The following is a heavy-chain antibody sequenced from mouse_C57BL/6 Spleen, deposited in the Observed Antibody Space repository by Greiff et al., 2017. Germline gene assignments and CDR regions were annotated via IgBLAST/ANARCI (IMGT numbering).Heavy chain of an antibody. J-gene: IGHJ3*01. D-gene: IGHD2-5*01. Sequence: EVKLVESGGGLVKPGGSLKLSCAASGFTFSSYAMSWVRQTLEKRLEWVATISDGGSYTYYPDNVKGRFTISRDNAKNNLYLQMSHLKSEDTAMYYCASYSNYVAYWGQGTLVTVSA. CDR2: ISDGGSYT. CDR3: ASYSNYVAY. CDR1: GFTFSSYA. V-gene: IGHV5-4*03.